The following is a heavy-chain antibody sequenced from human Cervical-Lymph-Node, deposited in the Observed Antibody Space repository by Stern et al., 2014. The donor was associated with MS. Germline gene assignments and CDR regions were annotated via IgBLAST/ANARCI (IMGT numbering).Heavy chain of an antibody. CDR2: IYVEDDK. CDR1: GFSLSTRGVG. CDR3: ARRTSLPVIWASNWFDP. D-gene: IGHD2/OR15-2a*01. V-gene: IGHV2-5*02. Sequence: QITLKESGPTLVKPTQTLTLTCTFSGFSLSTRGVGVGWIRQTPGQAPEWLAIIYVEDDKPYSPSFKNRVTISKDTSKSQVVLAMTSVDPEDTAAYFCARRTSLPVIWASNWFDPWGQGLLVTVSS. J-gene: IGHJ5*02.